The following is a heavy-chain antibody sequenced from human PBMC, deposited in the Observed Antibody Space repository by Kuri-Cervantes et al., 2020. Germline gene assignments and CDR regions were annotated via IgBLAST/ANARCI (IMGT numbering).Heavy chain of an antibody. D-gene: IGHD2-21*01. V-gene: IGHV3-21*01. J-gene: IGHJ4*02. CDR2: ISSSSSYI. CDR3: ARAPLTFLDY. CDR1: GFTFSSYS. Sequence: GGSLRLSCAASGFTFSSYSMNWVRQAPGKGLEWVSSISSSSSYIYYADSVKGRFTITRDNAKNSLYLQMNSLRAEDTAVYYCARAPLTFLDYWGQGTLVTVSS.